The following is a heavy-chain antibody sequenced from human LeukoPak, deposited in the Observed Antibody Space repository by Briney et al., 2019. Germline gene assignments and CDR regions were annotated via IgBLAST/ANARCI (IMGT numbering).Heavy chain of an antibody. Sequence: GGSLRLSCAASGFTFDDYAMHWVRQAPGKGPEWVSRISGDGISTYYADSVKGRFTISRDNSKTSLYLQMNSLRTEDTALYYCAKDDGTTAFWYFDLWGRGTLVTVSS. D-gene: IGHD1-7*01. CDR2: ISGDGIST. J-gene: IGHJ2*01. CDR3: AKDDGTTAFWYFDL. V-gene: IGHV3-43*02. CDR1: GFTFDDYA.